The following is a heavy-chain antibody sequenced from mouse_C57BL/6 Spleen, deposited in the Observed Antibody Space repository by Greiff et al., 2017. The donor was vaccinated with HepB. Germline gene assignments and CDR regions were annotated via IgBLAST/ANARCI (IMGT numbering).Heavy chain of an antibody. V-gene: IGHV5-9-1*02. Sequence: DVMLVESGEGLVKPGGSLKLSCAASGFTFSSYAMSWVRQTPEKRLEWVAYISSGGDYIYYADTVKGRFTISRDNARNTLYLQMSSLKSEDTAMYYCTRPTGLDWYFDVWGTGTTVTVSS. CDR1: GFTFSSYA. CDR2: ISSGGDYI. D-gene: IGHD2-10*01. J-gene: IGHJ1*03. CDR3: TRPTGLDWYFDV.